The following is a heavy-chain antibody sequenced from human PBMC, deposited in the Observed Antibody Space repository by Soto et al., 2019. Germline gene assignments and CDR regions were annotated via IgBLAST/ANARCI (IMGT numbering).Heavy chain of an antibody. CDR1: GFTFSSYW. J-gene: IGHJ6*02. CDR3: AIALSIAAAGRYYYYGMDV. CDR2: INSDGSST. Sequence: PGGSLRLSCAASGFTFSSYWMHWVRQAPGKGLVWVSRINSDGSSTSYADSVKGRFTISRDNAKNTLYLQMNSLRAEDTAVYYCAIALSIAAAGRYYYYGMDVWGQGTTVTVSS. V-gene: IGHV3-74*01. D-gene: IGHD6-13*01.